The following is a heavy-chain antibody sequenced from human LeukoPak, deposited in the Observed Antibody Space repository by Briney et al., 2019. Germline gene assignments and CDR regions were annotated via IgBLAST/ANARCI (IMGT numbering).Heavy chain of an antibody. D-gene: IGHD6-19*01. CDR1: GFTFSYYW. J-gene: IGHJ6*03. V-gene: IGHV3-74*01. CDR2: INSDGSST. Sequence: GGSLRLSCVASGFTFSYYWMHWVRQAPGKGLVWVSRINSDGSSTTYADSVKGRFIISRDNAKNTVYLQMNSLRAEDTAVYYCARGSQGLDYYMDVWGKGTTVTVSS. CDR3: ARGSQGLDYYMDV.